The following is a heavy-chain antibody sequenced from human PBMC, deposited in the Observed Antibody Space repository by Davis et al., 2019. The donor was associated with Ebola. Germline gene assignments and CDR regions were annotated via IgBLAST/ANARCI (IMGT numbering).Heavy chain of an antibody. CDR2: ISQSGST. D-gene: IGHD3-22*01. J-gene: IGHJ6*02. CDR1: GDSISSSNW. Sequence: SETLSLTCAVSGDSISSSNWWSWVRQPPGKGLEWIGEISQSGSTNYNPSLKSRVTISVDTSKNQFSLKLSSVTAADTAVYYCAREVWYYYDSTSYYYGMDVWGQGTTVTVSS. V-gene: IGHV4-4*02. CDR3: AREVWYYYDSTSYYYGMDV.